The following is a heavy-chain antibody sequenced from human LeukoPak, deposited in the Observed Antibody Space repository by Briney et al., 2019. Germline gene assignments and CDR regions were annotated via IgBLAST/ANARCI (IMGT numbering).Heavy chain of an antibody. CDR1: GFTFSSYA. J-gene: IGHJ4*02. Sequence: GGSLRLSCAASGFTFSSYAMHWVRQAPGKGLEWVAVISYDGSNKYYADSVKGRFTISRDNSKNTLYLQMNSLRAEDTAVYYCARDRCSSTSCWITYYFDYWGQGTLVTVSS. V-gene: IGHV3-30-3*01. D-gene: IGHD2-2*01. CDR2: ISYDGSNK. CDR3: ARDRCSSTSCWITYYFDY.